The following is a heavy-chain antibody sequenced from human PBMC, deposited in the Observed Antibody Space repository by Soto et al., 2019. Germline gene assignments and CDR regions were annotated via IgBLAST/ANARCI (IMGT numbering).Heavy chain of an antibody. D-gene: IGHD2-15*01. J-gene: IGHJ5*02. Sequence: ASVKVSCKASGYTFARYTMNWVRQAPGQRLEWMGWINPDNGNTKSSQKFQDRVIITRDTSASTAYMDLSSLRSEDTAVYYCARGIATGQLDPWGQGTLVTVSS. CDR3: ARGIATGQLDP. V-gene: IGHV1-3*01. CDR2: INPDNGNT. CDR1: GYTFARYT.